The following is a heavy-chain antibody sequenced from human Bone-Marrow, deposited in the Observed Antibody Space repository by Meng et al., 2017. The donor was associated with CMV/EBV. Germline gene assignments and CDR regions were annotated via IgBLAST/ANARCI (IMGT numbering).Heavy chain of an antibody. Sequence: GESLKISCAASGFTFSSYAMSWVRQAPGKGLEWVSAKSGSGESTYYADSVKGRFTISRDNSKNTVYLQMNSLRAEDTAVYYCARGSVHNYYDSSGYQGDFDYWGQGTLVTVSS. J-gene: IGHJ4*02. CDR2: KSGSGEST. CDR3: ARGSVHNYYDSSGYQGDFDY. D-gene: IGHD3-22*01. V-gene: IGHV3-23*01. CDR1: GFTFSSYA.